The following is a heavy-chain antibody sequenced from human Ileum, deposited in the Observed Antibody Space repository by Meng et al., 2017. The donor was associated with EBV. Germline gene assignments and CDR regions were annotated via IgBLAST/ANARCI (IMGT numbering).Heavy chain of an antibody. CDR3: ARGNKVSDRGFDY. Sequence: QGQPQQWGRALLNPSGTLSLSCAVYGGSFSGYSWSWIRQPPGKGLEWIGEINHSGSTNYNPSLKSRVTISVDTSKNQFSLKLSSVTAADTAVYYCARGNKVSDRGFDYWGQGTLVTVSS. V-gene: IGHV4-34*01. CDR2: INHSGST. CDR1: GGSFSGYS. D-gene: IGHD3-10*01. J-gene: IGHJ4*02.